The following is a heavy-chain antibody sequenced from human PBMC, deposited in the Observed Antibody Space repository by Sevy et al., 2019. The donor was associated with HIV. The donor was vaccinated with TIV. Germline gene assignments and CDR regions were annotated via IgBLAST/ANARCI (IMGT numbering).Heavy chain of an antibody. CDR3: ARPRANYVDHYFFYAMDV. D-gene: IGHD4-17*01. V-gene: IGHV3-30-3*01. CDR1: GFAFSNYYA. CDR2: ISYDGSDK. J-gene: IGHJ6*02. Sequence: GGSLRLSCVASGFAFSNYYAMYWVRQAPGKGLEWVALISYDGSDKYYADSVKGRFTISRDNFKNTLFLQMNSLTTEDTAVYYCARPRANYVDHYFFYAMDVWGQWTTVTVSS.